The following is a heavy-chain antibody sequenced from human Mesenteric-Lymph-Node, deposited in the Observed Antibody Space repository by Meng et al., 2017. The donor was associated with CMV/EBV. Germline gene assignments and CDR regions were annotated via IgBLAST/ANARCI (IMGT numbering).Heavy chain of an antibody. CDR2: INPNSGGT. Sequence: ASVKVSCKTSGYTFSGYYMYWVRQAPGQGLEWMGWINPNSGGTNYAQTFQGRVTMTRDTSISTAYMELSRLRSDDTAVYYCARNSGSYPVDYWGQGTLVTVSS. D-gene: IGHD1-26*01. J-gene: IGHJ4*02. V-gene: IGHV1-2*02. CDR3: ARNSGSYPVDY. CDR1: GYTFSGYY.